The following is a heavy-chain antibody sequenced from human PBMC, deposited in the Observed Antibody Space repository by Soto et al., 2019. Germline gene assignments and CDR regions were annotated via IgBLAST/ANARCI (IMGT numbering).Heavy chain of an antibody. J-gene: IGHJ3*02. Sequence: GGSLRLSCAASGFTFSSYWMSWVRQAPGKGLEWVANLKQDGSEKYYVDSVKGRFTITRDNAKNSLYLQMNSLRAEDTAVYYCARAKGGEEMATKGAFDSWGQGTRVTVSS. V-gene: IGHV3-7*01. CDR3: ARAKGGEEMATKGAFDS. CDR2: LKQDGSEK. D-gene: IGHD3-16*01. CDR1: GFTFSSYW.